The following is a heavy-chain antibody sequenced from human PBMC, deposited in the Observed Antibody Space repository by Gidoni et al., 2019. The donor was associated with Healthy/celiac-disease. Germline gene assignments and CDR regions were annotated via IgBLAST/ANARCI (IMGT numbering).Heavy chain of an antibody. CDR3: ARGGALGGSSWYWRYFDY. CDR1: GGSISSYY. J-gene: IGHJ4*02. V-gene: IGHV4-59*01. D-gene: IGHD6-13*01. CDR2: IYYRGST. Sequence: QVQLKESGPGLVKPSETLSLTCTVSGGSISSYYWSWIRQPPGKGLEWIVYIYYRGSTNYNPSLKSRVTISVDTSKTRFSLKLSFVTAADTAGYYCARGGALGGSSWYWRYFDYWGQGTLVTVSS.